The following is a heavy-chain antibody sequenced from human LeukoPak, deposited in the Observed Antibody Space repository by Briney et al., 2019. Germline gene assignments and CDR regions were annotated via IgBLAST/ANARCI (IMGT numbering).Heavy chain of an antibody. J-gene: IGHJ4*02. CDR2: IASDGSST. V-gene: IGHV3-74*01. CDR1: GFTFSSYW. CDR3: ARGRPHGNDY. Sequence: GGSLRLSCAASGFTFSSYWMNWVRQAPGKGLVWVSRIASDGSSTTYADSVKGRFSISRDNAKNTLYLQMNSLGVEDTAVYYCARGRPHGNDYWGQGTLVTASS. D-gene: IGHD4-23*01.